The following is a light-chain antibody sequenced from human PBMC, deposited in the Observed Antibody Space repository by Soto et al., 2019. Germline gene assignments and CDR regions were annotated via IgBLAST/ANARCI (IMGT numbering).Light chain of an antibody. J-gene: IGKJ1*01. Sequence: EIVLTHSPGTLSLSRGEIATLTCRASQSVSHFLAWYQQKPGQAPRLLIYDASNRATGIPARFSGSGSGTDFTLTISSLEPEDFAVYYCQQRSNWPPWTFGQGTKVDIK. V-gene: IGKV3-11*01. CDR1: QSVSHF. CDR2: DAS. CDR3: QQRSNWPPWT.